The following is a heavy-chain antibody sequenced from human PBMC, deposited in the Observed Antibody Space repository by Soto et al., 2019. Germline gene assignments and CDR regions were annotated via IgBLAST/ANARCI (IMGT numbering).Heavy chain of an antibody. CDR3: ATTTVTTNPFDY. V-gene: IGHV4-39*01. Sequence: QLQLQESGPGLVKPSETLSLTCTVSGGSISSSSYYWGWIRQPPGKGLEWIGSIYYSGSTYYNPSLKSRVTISVDTSKNQFSLKLSSVTAADTAVYYCATTTVTTNPFDYWGQGTLVTVSS. CDR2: IYYSGST. CDR1: GGSISSSSYY. J-gene: IGHJ4*02. D-gene: IGHD4-17*01.